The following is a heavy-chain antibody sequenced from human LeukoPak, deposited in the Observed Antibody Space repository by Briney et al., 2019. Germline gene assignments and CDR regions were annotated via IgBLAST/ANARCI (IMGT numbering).Heavy chain of an antibody. CDR1: GVSISSSSYY. V-gene: IGHV4-39*01. CDR2: IYYSGST. D-gene: IGHD4/OR15-4a*01. J-gene: IGHJ3*02. CDR3: ARHGSNYGDAFDI. Sequence: WETLSLTCTVSGVSISSSSYYWGWIPQPPGKGLEWVGSIYYSGSTYYNPSPKSRVTISVDTSKNQFSLKLSSVTAADTAVYYCARHGSNYGDAFDIWGQGTMVTVSS.